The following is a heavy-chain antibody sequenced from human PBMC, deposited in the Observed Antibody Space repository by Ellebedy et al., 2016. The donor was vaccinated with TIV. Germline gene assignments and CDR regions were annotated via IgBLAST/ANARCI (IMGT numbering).Heavy chain of an antibody. V-gene: IGHV3-23*01. CDR1: GFTFSNAW. J-gene: IGHJ6*02. CDR3: ARKSPYDMDV. CDR2: IGPTGGDT. Sequence: GESLKISXAASGFTFSNAWMSWVRQAPGKGLEWVSSIGPTGGDTYYADSVRGRFTISRDGSKNTLYLQMESLRPEDTAIYYCARKSPYDMDVWGQGTTVTVSS.